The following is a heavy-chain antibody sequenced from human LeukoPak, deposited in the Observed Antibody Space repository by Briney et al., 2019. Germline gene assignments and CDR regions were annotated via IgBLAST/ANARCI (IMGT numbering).Heavy chain of an antibody. V-gene: IGHV1-2*02. CDR3: TRTSATGSRITWFDP. D-gene: IGHD6-13*01. CDR2: TNPNSGVT. Sequence: GASVKVSCKASGYTFTGYYIHWVRQAPGQGLEWMGWTNPNSGVTKYAQNFQGRVTMARDTSITTAYMELNSLRPDDTALYYCTRTSATGSRITWFDPWGQGTLITVSS. CDR1: GYTFTGYY. J-gene: IGHJ5*02.